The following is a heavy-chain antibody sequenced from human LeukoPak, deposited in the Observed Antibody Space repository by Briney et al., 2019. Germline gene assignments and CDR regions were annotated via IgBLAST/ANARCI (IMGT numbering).Heavy chain of an antibody. Sequence: GASVKDSCKASGYTFTSYGISWVRQAPGQGLEWMGWISAYTGNTNYAQKFQGRVTMTRDTSISTAYMELSRLRSDDTVVYYCARAAVVATILDYYYYGMDVWGQGTTVTVSS. D-gene: IGHD5-12*01. CDR3: ARAAVVATILDYYYYGMDV. CDR1: GYTFTSYG. J-gene: IGHJ6*02. V-gene: IGHV1-18*01. CDR2: ISAYTGNT.